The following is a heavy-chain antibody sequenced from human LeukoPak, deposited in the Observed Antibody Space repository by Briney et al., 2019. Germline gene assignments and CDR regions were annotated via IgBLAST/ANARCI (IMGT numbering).Heavy chain of an antibody. J-gene: IGHJ4*02. D-gene: IGHD3-22*01. CDR1: GFSFSRYS. CDR3: ARDSDSFDY. V-gene: IGHV3-48*04. Sequence: GGPLRLSCTASGFSFSRYSMNWVRQAPGKGLEWVSYISSSGSTIYYADSVKGRFTISRDNAKSSLYLQMNSLRAEDTAVYYCARDSDSFDYWGQGTLVTVSS. CDR2: ISSSGSTI.